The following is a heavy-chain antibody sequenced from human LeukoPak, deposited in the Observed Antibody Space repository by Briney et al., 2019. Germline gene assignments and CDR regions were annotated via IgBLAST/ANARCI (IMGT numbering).Heavy chain of an antibody. Sequence: QPGGPLRLSCAASGFTFSSYWMHWVRQAPGKGLVWVSRISSDGSSTSYADSVKGRFTIFRDNAKNTLYLQMNSLGAEDTAVYYCARALPPSVNTPWKWGQGTQVTVSS. J-gene: IGHJ4*02. CDR3: ARALPPSVNTPWK. CDR2: ISSDGSST. D-gene: IGHD1-1*01. V-gene: IGHV3-74*01. CDR1: GFTFSSYW.